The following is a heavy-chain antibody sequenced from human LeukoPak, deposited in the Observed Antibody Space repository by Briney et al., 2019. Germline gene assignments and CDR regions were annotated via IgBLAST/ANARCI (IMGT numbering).Heavy chain of an antibody. CDR1: GFTFSSYG. CDR3: AKTPGAINYYFDY. V-gene: IGHV3-30*18. CDR2: ISYDGSNK. D-gene: IGHD2-2*01. Sequence: GRSLRLSCAASGFTFSSYGMHWVRQAPGKGLEWAAVISYDGSNKYYADSVKGRFTISRDNSKNTLYLQMNSLRGEDTAVYYCAKTPGAINYYFDYWGQGTLVTVSS. J-gene: IGHJ4*02.